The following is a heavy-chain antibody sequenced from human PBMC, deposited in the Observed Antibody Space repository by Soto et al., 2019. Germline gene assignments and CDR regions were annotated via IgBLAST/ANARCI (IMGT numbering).Heavy chain of an antibody. CDR2: TYYRSTWNN. J-gene: IGHJ4*02. V-gene: IGHV6-1*01. CDR3: VRSVGGNADY. Sequence: SQTRSLTCAISGDTVSSKSAAWNWIRQSPSRGLEWLGRTYYRSTWNNDYAVSVKSRITINPDTSKNQFSLQLNSVTPEDTDVYYCVRSVGGNADYWGQGTLVTVSS. CDR1: GDTVSSKSAA. D-gene: IGHD1-26*01.